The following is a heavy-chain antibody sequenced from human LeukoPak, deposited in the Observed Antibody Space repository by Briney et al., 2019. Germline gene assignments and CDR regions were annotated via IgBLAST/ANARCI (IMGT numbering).Heavy chain of an antibody. CDR3: ARDQVAATSAHNFDY. CDR2: INPNSGGT. CDR1: GYTFTGYY. D-gene: IGHD1-26*01. V-gene: IGHV1-2*02. Sequence: ASVKVSCKASGYTFTGYYMHWVRQAPGQGLEWMGWINPNSGGTNYAQKFQGRVTMTMDTSISTTYMELNRLRSDDTAVYYCARDQVAATSAHNFDYWGQGTLVTVSP. J-gene: IGHJ4*02.